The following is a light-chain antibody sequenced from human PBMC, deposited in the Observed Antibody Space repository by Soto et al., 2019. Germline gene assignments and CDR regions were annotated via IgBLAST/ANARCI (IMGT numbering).Light chain of an antibody. CDR3: QQYNSYSPT. CDR1: QSISTW. CDR2: KAS. V-gene: IGKV1-5*03. Sequence: DIQMTQSPSTLSASVGDRVTITCRASQSISTWLAWYQQEPGKAPKLLIHKASSLQSGVPSRFSGSGSGTDFTLTISSLHPDDLATYYCQQYNSYSPTFGQGTRVEIK. J-gene: IGKJ1*01.